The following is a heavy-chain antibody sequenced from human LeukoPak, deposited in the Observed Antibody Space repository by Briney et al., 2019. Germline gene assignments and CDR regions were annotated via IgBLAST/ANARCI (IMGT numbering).Heavy chain of an antibody. Sequence: ASVKVSCTVSGYTLTELSMHWVRQAPGKGLEWMRGFDPEDGETIYAQKFQSRVTMTEDTSTDTAYMELSSLRSEDTTVYYCAIFAVTKWWYFDLWGPGTLVTVSS. CDR1: GYTLTELS. V-gene: IGHV1-24*01. CDR3: AIFAVTKWWYFDL. J-gene: IGHJ2*01. CDR2: FDPEDGET. D-gene: IGHD4-17*01.